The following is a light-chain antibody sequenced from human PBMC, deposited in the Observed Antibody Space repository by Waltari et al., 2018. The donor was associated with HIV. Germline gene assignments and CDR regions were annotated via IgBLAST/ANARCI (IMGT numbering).Light chain of an antibody. CDR1: TSNLGWNP. V-gene: IGLV1-44*01. Sequence: QSLLTQPPSPSGTPGQPVTIPCPGRTSNLGWNPVNWYQQFPGMAPQRLSYSDDQRPSGVPDRFSGSKSGTSASLAISGLQSEDEAHYYGAAWDDSLKAWVFGGGSKLTVL. CDR2: SDD. CDR3: AAWDDSLKAWV. J-gene: IGLJ3*02.